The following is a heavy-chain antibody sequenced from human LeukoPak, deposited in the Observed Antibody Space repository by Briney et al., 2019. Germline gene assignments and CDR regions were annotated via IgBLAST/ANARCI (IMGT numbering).Heavy chain of an antibody. V-gene: IGHV1-46*01. Sequence: GASVKVSCKASGYTFTMFYIHWVRQAPGQGLEWMGMINPSDGVTTYTQRFQGRLTMTRDMSTTTVYMDLRSLRSDDTAVYYCARDWALVVPAAIGWFDPWGQGTLVTVSS. CDR2: INPSDGVT. CDR1: GYTFTMFY. J-gene: IGHJ5*02. CDR3: ARDWALVVPAAIGWFDP. D-gene: IGHD2-2*01.